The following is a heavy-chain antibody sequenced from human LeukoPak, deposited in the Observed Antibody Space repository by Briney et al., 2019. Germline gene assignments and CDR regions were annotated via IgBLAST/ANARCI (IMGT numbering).Heavy chain of an antibody. CDR1: GFTFSNYG. Sequence: PGGSLRLSCAASGFTFSNYGMHAVRQAPGKGLVWVSRINSDGSITSYADSVEGRFTISRDNAKNTLYLQMNSLRAEDTAVYYCARGRVGPTLFDYWGQGTLVTVSS. J-gene: IGHJ4*02. V-gene: IGHV3-74*01. CDR3: ARGRVGPTLFDY. D-gene: IGHD1-26*01. CDR2: INSDGSIT.